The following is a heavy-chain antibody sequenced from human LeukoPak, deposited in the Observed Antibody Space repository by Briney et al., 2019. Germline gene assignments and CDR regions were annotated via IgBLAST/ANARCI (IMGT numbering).Heavy chain of an antibody. CDR3: ARLPPGIVGATADY. CDR2: IIPIFGTA. Sequence: SVKVSCKASGGTFSSYAISWVRQAPGQGLEWMGGIIPIFGTANYAQKFQGRVTITADDSTSTAYMELSSLRSEDTAGYYWARLPPGIVGATADYWGQGTLVTVSS. CDR1: GGTFSSYA. D-gene: IGHD1-26*01. V-gene: IGHV1-69*13. J-gene: IGHJ4*02.